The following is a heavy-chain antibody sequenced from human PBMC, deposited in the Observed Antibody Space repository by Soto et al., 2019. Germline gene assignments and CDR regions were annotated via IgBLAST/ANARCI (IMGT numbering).Heavy chain of an antibody. V-gene: IGHV4-39*01. D-gene: IGHD6-13*01. CDR1: GGSISSSSYY. CDR2: IYYSGST. J-gene: IGHJ6*03. Sequence: QLQLQESGPGLVKPSETLSLTCTVSGGSISSSSYYWGWIRQPPGKGLEWIGSIYYSGSTYYNPSLKSRVTISVDTSKKRFSLKLSSEAAADTAVYYCARRIAAAGRVSGYYNYYMDVWGKGTTVTVSS. CDR3: ARRIAAAGRVSGYYNYYMDV.